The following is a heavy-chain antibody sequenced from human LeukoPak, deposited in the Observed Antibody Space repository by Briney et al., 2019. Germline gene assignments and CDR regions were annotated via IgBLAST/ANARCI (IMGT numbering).Heavy chain of an antibody. V-gene: IGHV1-2*02. J-gene: IGHJ3*02. CDR2: INPNSGGT. Sequence: ASVKVSCKASGYTFTGYYMHWVRQAPGQGLEWMGWINPNSGGTNYAQKFQGRVTMTRDTSISTAYMELSRLRSDDTAVYYCAKSLGPSYADAFDIWGQGTMVTVSS. D-gene: IGHD2-2*01. CDR3: AKSLGPSYADAFDI. CDR1: GYTFTGYY.